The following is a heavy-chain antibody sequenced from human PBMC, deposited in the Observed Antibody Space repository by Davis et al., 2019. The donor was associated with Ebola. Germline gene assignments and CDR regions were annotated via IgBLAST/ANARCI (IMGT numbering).Heavy chain of an antibody. CDR3: ASGSQATTMLLDFIY. CDR2: IIPIFGTP. D-gene: IGHD5-24*01. V-gene: IGHV1-69*13. CDR1: VGTFSSYA. J-gene: IGHJ4*02. Sequence: SSVPVSCKASVGTFSSYAISWVRHAPGQGLEWIGGIIPIFGTPNYAQKFQGRVTITADESTSTAYMKLSSLRSEDTAVYYCASGSQATTMLLDFIYWGQGTLVTVSS.